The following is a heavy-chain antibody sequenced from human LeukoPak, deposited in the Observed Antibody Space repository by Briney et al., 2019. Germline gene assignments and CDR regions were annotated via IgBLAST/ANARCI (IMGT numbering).Heavy chain of an antibody. J-gene: IGHJ4*02. D-gene: IGHD3-22*01. CDR3: AITMIVREYYFDY. CDR2: ISGSGGST. V-gene: IGHV3-23*01. Sequence: GGSLRLSCAASGFTFSSYAMHWVRQAPGKGLEWVSAISGSGGSTYYADSVKGRFTISRDNSKNTLYLQMNSLRAEDTAVYYCAITMIVREYYFDYWGQGTLVTVSS. CDR1: GFTFSSYA.